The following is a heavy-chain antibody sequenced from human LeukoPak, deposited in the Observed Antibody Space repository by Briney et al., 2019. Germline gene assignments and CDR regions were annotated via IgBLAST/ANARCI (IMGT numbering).Heavy chain of an antibody. CDR1: GFIFSTNA. V-gene: IGHV3-30-3*01. Sequence: PGGSLRLSCAASGFIFSTNAMHWVRQAPGKGLEWVAVISYDGSNKYYADSVKGRFTISRDNSKNTLYLQMNSLRAEDTAVYYCARSIAAAGTLDYWGQGTLVTVSS. D-gene: IGHD6-13*01. J-gene: IGHJ4*02. CDR2: ISYDGSNK. CDR3: ARSIAAAGTLDY.